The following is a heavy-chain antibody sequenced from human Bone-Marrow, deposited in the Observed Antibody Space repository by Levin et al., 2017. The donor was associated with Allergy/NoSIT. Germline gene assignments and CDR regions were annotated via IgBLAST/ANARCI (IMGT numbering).Heavy chain of an antibody. D-gene: IGHD2-15*01. J-gene: IGHJ6*02. CDR1: GFTFSSYW. V-gene: IGHV3-7*01. CDR2: IKQDGSEK. Sequence: GESLKISCAASGFTFSSYWMSWVRQAPGKGLEWVANIKQDGSEKYYVDSVKGRFTISRDNAKNSLYLQMNSLRAEDTAVYYCARDPRGYCSGGSCRIDGMDVWGQGTTVTVSS. CDR3: ARDPRGYCSGGSCRIDGMDV.